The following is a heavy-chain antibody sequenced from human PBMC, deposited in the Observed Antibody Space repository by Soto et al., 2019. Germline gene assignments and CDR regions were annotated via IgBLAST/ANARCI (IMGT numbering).Heavy chain of an antibody. D-gene: IGHD1-7*01. CDR2: IYYSGST. CDR1: GGSISSGGYY. Sequence: SETLSLTCTVSGGSISSGGYYWSWIRQHPGKGLEWIGYIYYSGSTYYNPSLKSRVTISVDTSKNQFSLKLSSVTAADTAVYYCARLQSPGITGTTHFDYWGQGTLVTVSS. CDR3: ARLQSPGITGTTHFDY. J-gene: IGHJ4*02. V-gene: IGHV4-39*01.